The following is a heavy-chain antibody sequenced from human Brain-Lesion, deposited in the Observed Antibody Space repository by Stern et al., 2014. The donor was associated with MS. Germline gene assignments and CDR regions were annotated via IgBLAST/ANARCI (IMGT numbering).Heavy chain of an antibody. CDR1: GGSISSGRYY. J-gene: IGHJ4*02. Sequence: QVQLVESDPGLVKPSQTLSLTCTVSGGSISSGRYYWNWIRQPAGKGLEWIGRMYSRGSINYAPPPKSRATISGNTSKNQFSLKVISVTAADTAVYYCARETGGYTYGDTDFFDFWGQGALVTVSS. CDR3: ARETGGYTYGDTDFFDF. CDR2: MYSRGSI. D-gene: IGHD5-18*01. V-gene: IGHV4-61*02.